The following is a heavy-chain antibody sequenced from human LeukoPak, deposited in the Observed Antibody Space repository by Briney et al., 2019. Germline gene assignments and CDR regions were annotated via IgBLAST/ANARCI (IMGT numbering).Heavy chain of an antibody. CDR1: GYTFTSYA. Sequence: ASVKVSCKASGYTFTSYAMHCVRQAPGQRLEWMGWINAGNGNTKYSQKFQGRVTITRDTSASTAYMELSSLRSEDADVYYCARGSYGYSGYDWSFDYWGQGTLVTVSS. J-gene: IGHJ4*02. D-gene: IGHD5-12*01. CDR3: ARGSYGYSGYDWSFDY. CDR2: INAGNGNT. V-gene: IGHV1-3*01.